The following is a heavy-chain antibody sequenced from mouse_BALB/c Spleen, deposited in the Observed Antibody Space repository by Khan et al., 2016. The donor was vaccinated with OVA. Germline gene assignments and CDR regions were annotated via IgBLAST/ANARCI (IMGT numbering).Heavy chain of an antibody. V-gene: IGHV3-8*02. D-gene: IGHD1-1*01. CDR3: ARSYGSWAMDY. J-gene: IGHJ4*01. Sequence: EVQLHESGPSLVKPSQPLSLTCSVTGDSITSGFWNWIRKFPGNKFEYMGYVTYSGNTYYNPSLKSRISITRDTSKSQYYLQLNSVTTEDTATYFCARSYGSWAMDYWGQGTSVTVSS. CDR2: VTYSGNT. CDR1: GDSITSGF.